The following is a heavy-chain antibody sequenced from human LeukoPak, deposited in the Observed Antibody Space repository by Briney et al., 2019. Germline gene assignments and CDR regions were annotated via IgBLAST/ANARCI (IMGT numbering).Heavy chain of an antibody. D-gene: IGHD2-15*01. V-gene: IGHV1-2*02. CDR1: GYIFTAYY. CDR2: IDSNNGDT. J-gene: IGHJ4*02. Sequence: ASVKVSCKASGYIFTAYYMHWVRQAPGQGLEWMGWIDSNNGDTKHAQKFQGRVTITRDTSIGTVYMELSSLIFDDTAVYYCASEAFCAGGSCYLHRVASWGPGTLVTVSS. CDR3: ASEAFCAGGSCYLHRVAS.